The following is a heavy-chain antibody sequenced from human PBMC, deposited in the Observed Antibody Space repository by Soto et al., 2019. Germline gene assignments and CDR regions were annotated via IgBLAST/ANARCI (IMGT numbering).Heavy chain of an antibody. CDR2: INHSGST. CDR3: ATWFRVYSVYDWGFDY. CDR1: GVSLSGYY. Sequence: QVQLQQWGAGLLKPSETLSLTCAVYGVSLSGYYWSWIRQTPGKGLELIGEINHSGSTNYNTSLRSRVTRSVDTSKNQFYMKLSSVTAADTYVYYCATWFRVYSVYDWGFDYWGQGTLVTVSS. V-gene: IGHV4-34*01. J-gene: IGHJ4*02. D-gene: IGHD5-12*01.